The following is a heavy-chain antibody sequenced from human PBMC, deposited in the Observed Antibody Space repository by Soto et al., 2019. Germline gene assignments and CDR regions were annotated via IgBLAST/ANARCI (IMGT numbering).Heavy chain of an antibody. J-gene: IGHJ3*02. Sequence: QVQLVESGGGVVQPGRSLRLSYAASGFTFSSYGMHWVRQAPGKGLEWVAVISYDGSNKYYADSVKGRFSISRDNSKNTLYLQMTSLRAEDTAVYYCARDRTVRGRRGAFDIWGQGTMVTVSS. CDR2: ISYDGSNK. CDR3: ARDRTVRGRRGAFDI. D-gene: IGHD3-10*01. V-gene: IGHV3-30*03. CDR1: GFTFSSYG.